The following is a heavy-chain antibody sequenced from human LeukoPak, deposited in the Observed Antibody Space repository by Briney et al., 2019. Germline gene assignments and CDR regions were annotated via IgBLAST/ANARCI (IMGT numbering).Heavy chain of an antibody. Sequence: SETLSLTCTVSGGSISSSSYYWGWIRQPPGTGLEWIGSIYYSGSTYYNPSLKSRVTISVDTSKNQFSLKLSSVTAADTAVYYCARKGMYYYDSSGYYYGGAFDIWGQGTMVTVSS. V-gene: IGHV4-39*01. CDR3: ARKGMYYYDSSGYYYGGAFDI. CDR1: GGSISSSSYY. J-gene: IGHJ3*02. CDR2: IYYSGST. D-gene: IGHD3-22*01.